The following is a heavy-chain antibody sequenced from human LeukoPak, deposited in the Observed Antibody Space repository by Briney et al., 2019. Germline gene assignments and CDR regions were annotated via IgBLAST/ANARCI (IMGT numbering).Heavy chain of an antibody. D-gene: IGHD2-2*01. J-gene: IGHJ4*02. CDR2: INSDGSST. Sequence: GGSLRLSCAASGFTFSSSWLHWVRQAPGKGLVWVSRINSDGSSTSYADSVKGRFTISRDNAKNTLYLQMNSLRAEDTAVYYCARGGDIVVVPAAMSLDYWGQGTLVTVSS. V-gene: IGHV3-74*01. CDR3: ARGGDIVVVPAAMSLDY. CDR1: GFTFSSSW.